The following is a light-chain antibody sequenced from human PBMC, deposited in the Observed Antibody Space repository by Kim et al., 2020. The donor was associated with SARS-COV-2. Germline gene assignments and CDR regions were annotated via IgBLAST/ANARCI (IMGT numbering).Light chain of an antibody. CDR1: LSVGSNS. J-gene: IGKJ2*01. CDR3: QQYSSSLSPNA. V-gene: IGKV3-20*01. Sequence: PGERATHSCRASLSVGSNSLAYYQQKPAEPPTHLIYGASCSGSGVLDRISGGGSGTELTLTIISLEAEDFAVYYCQQYSSSLSPNAFGRGTKLE. CDR2: GAS.